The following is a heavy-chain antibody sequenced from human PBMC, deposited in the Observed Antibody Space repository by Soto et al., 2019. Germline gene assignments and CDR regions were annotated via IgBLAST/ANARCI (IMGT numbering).Heavy chain of an antibody. Sequence: NPGGSLRLSCAASGFTFSSYSMNWVRQAPGKGLEWVSSISSSSSYIYYADSVKGRFTISRDNAKNSLYLQMNSLRAEDTAVYYCARDLSLLWLYYFDYWGQGTLVTAPQ. V-gene: IGHV3-21*01. D-gene: IGHD3-10*01. CDR2: ISSSSSYI. J-gene: IGHJ4*02. CDR1: GFTFSSYS. CDR3: ARDLSLLWLYYFDY.